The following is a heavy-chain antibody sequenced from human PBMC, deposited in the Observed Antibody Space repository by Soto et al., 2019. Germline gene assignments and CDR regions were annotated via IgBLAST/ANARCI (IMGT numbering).Heavy chain of an antibody. V-gene: IGHV4-59*08. Sequence: SETLSLTCTVSGGSISSYYWSWIRQPPGKGLEWIGYIYYSGSTNYNPSLKSRVTISVDTSKNQFSLKLSSVTAADTAVYYCARHFETVAGFDYWGQGTLVTVSS. D-gene: IGHD6-19*01. CDR2: IYYSGST. J-gene: IGHJ4*02. CDR3: ARHFETVAGFDY. CDR1: GGSISSYY.